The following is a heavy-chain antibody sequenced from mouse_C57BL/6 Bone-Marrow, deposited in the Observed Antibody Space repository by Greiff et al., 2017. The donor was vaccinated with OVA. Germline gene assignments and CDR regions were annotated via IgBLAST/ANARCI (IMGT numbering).Heavy chain of an antibody. Sequence: QVQLQQSGAELVRPGASVTLSCKASGYTFTDYEMHWVKQTPVHGLEWIGAIDPETGGTAYNQKFKGKAILTADKSSSTAYMELRSLTSEDSAVYYCTSHYDGYYNYWGQGTTLTGSS. CDR3: TSHYDGYYNY. V-gene: IGHV1-15*01. D-gene: IGHD2-3*01. CDR1: GYTFTDYE. CDR2: IDPETGGT. J-gene: IGHJ2*01.